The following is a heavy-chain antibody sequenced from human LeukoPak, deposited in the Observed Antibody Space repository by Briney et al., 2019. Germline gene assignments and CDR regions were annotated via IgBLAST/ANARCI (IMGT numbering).Heavy chain of an antibody. CDR3: ARVINHSSGYYASDLDY. Sequence: ASVKVSCKASGYTFTSYGISWVRQAPGQGLEWMGWISAYNGNTNYAQKLQGRVTMTTDTSTSTAYMELRSLRSDDTAVYYCARVINHSSGYYASDLDYWGQGTLVTVSS. CDR2: ISAYNGNT. D-gene: IGHD3-22*01. J-gene: IGHJ4*02. CDR1: GYTFTSYG. V-gene: IGHV1-18*01.